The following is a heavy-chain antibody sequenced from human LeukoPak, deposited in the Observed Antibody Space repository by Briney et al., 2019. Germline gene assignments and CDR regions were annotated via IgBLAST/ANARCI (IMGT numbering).Heavy chain of an antibody. CDR1: GFTFSSYS. CDR2: ISSSSSTI. V-gene: IGHV3-48*01. CDR3: ARGQRDDAFDI. Sequence: PGGSLRLSCAASGFTFSSYSMNWVRQAPGKGLEWVSYISSSSSTIYYADSVKGRFTISRDNAKNSLYLQMNSLRAEDTAVYYCARGQRDDAFDIWGQGTMVTVSS. J-gene: IGHJ3*02.